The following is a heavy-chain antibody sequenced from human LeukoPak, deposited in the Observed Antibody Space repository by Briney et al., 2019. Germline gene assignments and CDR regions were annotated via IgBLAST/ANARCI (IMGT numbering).Heavy chain of an antibody. CDR1: GFTFSSYS. Sequence: GRSLRLSCAASGFTFSSYSMNWVRQAPGKGLEWVSYISSSSSTIYYADSVKGRFTISRDNAKNSLYLQMNSLRAEDTAVYYCARSHYDSSGYDAFDIWGQGTMVTVSS. J-gene: IGHJ3*02. CDR2: ISSSSSTI. CDR3: ARSHYDSSGYDAFDI. V-gene: IGHV3-48*01. D-gene: IGHD3-22*01.